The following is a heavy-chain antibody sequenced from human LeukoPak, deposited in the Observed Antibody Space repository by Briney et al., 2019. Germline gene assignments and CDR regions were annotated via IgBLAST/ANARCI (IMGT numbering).Heavy chain of an antibody. V-gene: IGHV3-48*03. Sequence: GGSLRLSCAASGFTFSSYEMNWVRQAPGKGLEWVSYISSSGSTIHYADSVKGRFTISRDNAKNSLYLQMNSLRAEDTAVYYCAELGITMIGGVWGKGTTVTVSS. CDR3: AELGITMIGGV. D-gene: IGHD3-10*02. CDR2: ISSSGSTI. J-gene: IGHJ6*04. CDR1: GFTFSSYE.